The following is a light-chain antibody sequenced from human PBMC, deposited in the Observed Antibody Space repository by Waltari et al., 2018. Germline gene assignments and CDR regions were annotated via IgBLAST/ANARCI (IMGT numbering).Light chain of an antibody. CDR3: QHYATAPPYT. V-gene: IGKV3-20*01. J-gene: IGKJ2*01. CDR2: AAS. Sequence: EIVLTQSPGTLSLSPGQTATLSCWASQSVSSSFFAWYQQRPGQAPRLLIYAASKRATGMPDRFSGSGSETDFTLTISRLEPEDFALYYCQHYATAPPYTFGQGTKLEIK. CDR1: QSVSSSF.